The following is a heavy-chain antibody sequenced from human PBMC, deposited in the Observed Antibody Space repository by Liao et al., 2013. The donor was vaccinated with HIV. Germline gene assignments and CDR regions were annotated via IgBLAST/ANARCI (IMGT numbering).Heavy chain of an antibody. CDR1: GDSFSTYS. J-gene: IGHJ4*02. D-gene: IGHD3-3*01. V-gene: IGHV4-34*12. Sequence: QVQLQQWGAGLLKPSETLSLTCAVYGDSFSTYSWTWIRQSPGKGLEWIGENVHGGDGNYNPSLKSRVFILVDTSKNQFSLKLSSVTAADTAVYYCARAKADFWSGYAYDYWGQGTLVTVSS. CDR3: ARAKADFWSGYAYDY. CDR2: NVHGGDG.